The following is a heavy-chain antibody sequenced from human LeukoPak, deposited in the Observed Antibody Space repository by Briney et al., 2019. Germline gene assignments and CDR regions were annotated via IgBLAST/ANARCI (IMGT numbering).Heavy chain of an antibody. D-gene: IGHD3-22*01. CDR2: IKSKTDGGTT. J-gene: IGHJ1*01. CDR3: TTLITLIVVDEYFQH. Sequence: GGSLRLSCAASGFTFSNAWMSWVRQAPGKGLEWVGRIKSKTDGGTTDYAAPVKGRFTISRDDSKNTLYLQMNSLKTEDTAVYYCTTLITLIVVDEYFQHWGQGTLVTVSS. CDR1: GFTFSNAW. V-gene: IGHV3-15*01.